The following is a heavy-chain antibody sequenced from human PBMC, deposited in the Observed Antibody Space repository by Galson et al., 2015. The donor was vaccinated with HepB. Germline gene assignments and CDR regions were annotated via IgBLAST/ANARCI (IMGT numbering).Heavy chain of an antibody. V-gene: IGHV3-33*01. CDR3: ARDRTEGFGELFPGY. D-gene: IGHD3-10*01. CDR1: GFTFNTYG. J-gene: IGHJ4*02. CDR2: ICDDGSNK. Sequence: SLRLSCAASGFTFNTYGMNWVRQAPGKGLEWVAAICDDGSNKYYADSVKGRFTISRDNSKNTLYLQMNSLRAEDTAVYYCARDRTEGFGELFPGYCGQGTLVTASS.